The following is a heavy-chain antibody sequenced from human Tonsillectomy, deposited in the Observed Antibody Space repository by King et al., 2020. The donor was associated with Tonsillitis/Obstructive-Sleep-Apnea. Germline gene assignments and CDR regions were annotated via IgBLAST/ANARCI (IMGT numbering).Heavy chain of an antibody. D-gene: IGHD1-14*01. CDR1: GFTFSSYG. CDR2: IWYDGSNK. J-gene: IGHJ4*02. CDR3: ARDLRETPQIITTPNEGGTCLAY. Sequence: VQLVESGGGVVQPGRSLRLSCAASGFTFSSYGMHWVRQAPGKGLEWVAVIWYDGSNKYYADSVKGRFTISRDNSKNTLYLQMNSLRAEDTAVYYCARDLRETPQIITTPNEGGTCLAYWGQGTLVTVSS. V-gene: IGHV3-33*01.